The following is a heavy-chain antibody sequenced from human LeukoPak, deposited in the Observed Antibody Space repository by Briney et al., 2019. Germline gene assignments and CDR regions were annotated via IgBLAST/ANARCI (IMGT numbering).Heavy chain of an antibody. CDR2: ISSSGSTI. J-gene: IGHJ6*03. CDR3: ARVGYSYGYYYYYMDV. Sequence: GGSLRLSCAASGFTFSSYEINWVRQAPGKGLEWVSYISSSGSTIYYANSVKGRFTISRDNAKNSLYLQMNSLRAEDTAVYYCARVGYSYGYYYYYMDVWGKGTTVTVSS. CDR1: GFTFSSYE. V-gene: IGHV3-48*03. D-gene: IGHD5-18*01.